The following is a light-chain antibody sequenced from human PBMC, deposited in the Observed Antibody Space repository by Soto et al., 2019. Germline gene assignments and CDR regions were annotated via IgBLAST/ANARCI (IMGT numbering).Light chain of an antibody. Sequence: DIQMSQSPSTLSASVGDRVTITCRPSQAVSNNMAWYQQRPGKVPQLLIYETSILQSGVSSRFSGSGSGTEFTLTISSLQPDDYATYYCQQYQTFWTFGQGTKVDIK. CDR2: ETS. CDR3: QQYQTFWT. CDR1: QAVSNN. J-gene: IGKJ1*01. V-gene: IGKV1-5*01.